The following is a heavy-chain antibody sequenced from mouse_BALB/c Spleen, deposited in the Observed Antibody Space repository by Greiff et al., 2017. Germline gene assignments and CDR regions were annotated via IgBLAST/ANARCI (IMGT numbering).Heavy chain of an antibody. Sequence: EVKLVESGGGLVQPGGSRKLSCAASGFTFSSFGMHWVRQAPEKGLEWVAYISSGSSTIYYADTVKGRFTISRDNPKNTLFLQMTSLRSEDTAMYYCARWGGNYGYAMDYWGQGTSVTVSS. CDR3: ARWGGNYGYAMDY. J-gene: IGHJ4*01. CDR1: GFTFSSFG. D-gene: IGHD2-1*01. V-gene: IGHV5-17*02. CDR2: ISSGSSTI.